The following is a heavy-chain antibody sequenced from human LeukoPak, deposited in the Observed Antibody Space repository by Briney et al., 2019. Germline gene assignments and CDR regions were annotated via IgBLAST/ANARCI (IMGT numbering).Heavy chain of an antibody. J-gene: IGHJ4*02. CDR3: ARAGPPHYYFDY. V-gene: IGHV3-74*03. CDR2: VNFDGSST. CDR1: GFTFSSYW. Sequence: GGSLRLPCAASGFTFSSYWMHWVRQAPGKGLVWVSRVNFDGSSTKYADSVKGRFTISRDNAKNTLYLQMNSLRAEDTAVYYCARAGPPHYYFDYWGQGTLVTVSS.